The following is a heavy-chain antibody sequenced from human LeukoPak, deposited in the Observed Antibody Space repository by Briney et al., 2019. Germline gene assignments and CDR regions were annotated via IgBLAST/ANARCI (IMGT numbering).Heavy chain of an antibody. CDR3: ARSGSGFSARRYYMDV. V-gene: IGHV4-4*07. Sequence: SETLSLTCTVSGGSTSSYYWSWIRQPAGKGLEWIGRIYTSGSTNYNPSLKSRVTMSIDTPKNQFSLKLTSVTAADTAVYYCARSGSGFSARRYYMDVWGKGTTVTVSS. CDR1: GGSTSSYY. CDR2: IYTSGST. D-gene: IGHD3-22*01. J-gene: IGHJ6*03.